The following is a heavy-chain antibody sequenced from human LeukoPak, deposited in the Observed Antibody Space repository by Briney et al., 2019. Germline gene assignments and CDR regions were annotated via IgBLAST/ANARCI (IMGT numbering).Heavy chain of an antibody. CDR2: IDAENAKT. CDR3: ARAGYGVIYYFDP. V-gene: IGHV1-69-2*01. Sequence: ASVKVSCKASGYIFTDYYIYWVRQAPGEGLEWMGRIDAENAKTRYAEKFQGRVTISADTSSQTSYMELSRLRSDDTAMYFCARAGYGVIYYFDPWGQGTLVTVSS. J-gene: IGHJ5*02. D-gene: IGHD4-17*01. CDR1: GYIFTDYY.